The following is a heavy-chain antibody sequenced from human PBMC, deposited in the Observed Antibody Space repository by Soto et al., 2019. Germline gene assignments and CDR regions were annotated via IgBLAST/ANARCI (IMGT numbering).Heavy chain of an antibody. J-gene: IGHJ5*02. V-gene: IGHV3-30*18. CDR1: GFTFSSYG. CDR3: AKDRVAATSPLFDP. CDR2: ISYDGSNK. Sequence: GGSLRLSCAASGFTFSSYGMHWVRQAPGKGLEWVAVISYDGSNKYYADSVKGRFTISRDNSKNTLYLQMNSLRAEDTAVYYCAKDRVAATSPLFDPWGQGTLVTVSS. D-gene: IGHD2-15*01.